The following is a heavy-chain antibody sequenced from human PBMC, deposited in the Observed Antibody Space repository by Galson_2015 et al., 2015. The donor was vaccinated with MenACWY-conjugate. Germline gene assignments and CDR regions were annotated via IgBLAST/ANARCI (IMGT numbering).Heavy chain of an antibody. CDR3: ARDLRDLGYWYFEL. J-gene: IGHJ2*01. Sequence: SLRLSCAASGFTVSSNYMSWVRQAPGKGREGVSVFYAGGSTYYADSVKGRFTISRDNSKNTLYLQVNSLRAEDTAVYYCARDLRDLGYWYFELWGRGTLVTVSS. V-gene: IGHV3-53*01. CDR2: FYAGGST. CDR1: GFTVSSNY.